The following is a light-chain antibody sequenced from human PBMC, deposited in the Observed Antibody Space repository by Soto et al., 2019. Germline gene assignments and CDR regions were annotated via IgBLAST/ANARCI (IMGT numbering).Light chain of an antibody. CDR3: QKYGRSPLT. CDR2: GAF. Sequence: EIVLTQSPATLSLSPGERATLSCRASPSVTNFLAWYQQKPGQAPRLLIYGAFNRATGIPDRFSGGGSGADFTLTIRRMEPADFAVYYCQKYGRSPLTFGGGNKVDIK. CDR1: PSVTNF. J-gene: IGKJ4*01. V-gene: IGKV3-20*01.